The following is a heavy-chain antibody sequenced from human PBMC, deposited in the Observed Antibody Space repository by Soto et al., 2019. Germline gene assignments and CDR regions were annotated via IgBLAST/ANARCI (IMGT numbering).Heavy chain of an antibody. J-gene: IGHJ4*02. V-gene: IGHV5-51*01. D-gene: IGHD2-15*01. CDR1: GYSFTSYW. CDR2: IYPGDSDT. CDR3: ARHRPLYCSGGSCYWSD. Sequence: PGESLKISCKGSGYSFTSYWIGWVRQMPGKGLEWMGIIYPGDSDTRYSPSFQGQVTISADKSISTAYLQWSSLKASDTAMYYCARHRPLYCSGGSCYWSDWGQGTLVTVSS.